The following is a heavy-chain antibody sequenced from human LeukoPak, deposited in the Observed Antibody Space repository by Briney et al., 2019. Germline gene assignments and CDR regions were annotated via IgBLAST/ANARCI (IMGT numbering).Heavy chain of an antibody. Sequence: GASVKVSCKASGYTFTSYDINWVRQATGQGLEWMGWMNPNSGNTGYAQKFQGRVTMTRNTSISTAYMELSSLRSEDTAVYYCAREVLGENKQQLVLFDYWGQGTLVTVSS. D-gene: IGHD6-13*01. J-gene: IGHJ4*02. CDR3: AREVLGENKQQLVLFDY. CDR1: GYTFTSYD. V-gene: IGHV1-8*01. CDR2: MNPNSGNT.